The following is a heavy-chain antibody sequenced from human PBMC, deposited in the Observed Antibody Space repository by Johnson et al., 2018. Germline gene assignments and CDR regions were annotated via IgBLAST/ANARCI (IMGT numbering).Heavy chain of an antibody. CDR1: GFTFSSYS. V-gene: IGHV3-48*02. CDR3: ARDYDSSGYYPSYYYYYGMDV. CDR2: ISSSSSTI. J-gene: IGHJ6*02. Sequence: VQLQESGGGLVQPGGSLRLSCAASGFTFSSYSMNWVRQAPGKGLEWVSYISSSSSTIYYADSVKGRFTISRDNAKNSLYLQMNSLRDEDTAVYYCARDYDSSGYYPSYYYYYGMDVWGQGTTVTVSS. D-gene: IGHD3-22*01.